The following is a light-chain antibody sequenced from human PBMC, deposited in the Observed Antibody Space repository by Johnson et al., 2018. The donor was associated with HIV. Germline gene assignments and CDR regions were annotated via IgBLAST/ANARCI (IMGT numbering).Light chain of an antibody. CDR3: GTWDSGLSAGAV. J-gene: IGLJ1*01. CDR2: DTY. CDR1: NSNIGNNY. V-gene: IGLV1-51*01. Sequence: QSVLTQPPSVSAAPGQKVTISCSGSNSNIGNNYISWYQQLPRTAPKLLIYDTYKRPSGIPDRFSASKSGTSATLGITGLQTGDEADYYCGTWDSGLSAGAVFGTGTKVTVL.